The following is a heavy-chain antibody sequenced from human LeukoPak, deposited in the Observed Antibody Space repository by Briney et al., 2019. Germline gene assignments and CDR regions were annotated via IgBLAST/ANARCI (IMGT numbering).Heavy chain of an antibody. D-gene: IGHD2-2*01. CDR3: AKDGGRGYCSSTSCYGFDY. V-gene: IGHV3-53*01. CDR1: GFTVSSSY. J-gene: IGHJ4*02. CDR2: IYSGGNT. Sequence: GGSLRLSCAASGFTVSSSYMSWVRQAPGKGLEWVSVIYSGGNTHYADSVKGRFTISRDNSKNTLYLQMNSLRAEDTAVYYCAKDGGRGYCSSTSCYGFDYWGQGTLVTVSS.